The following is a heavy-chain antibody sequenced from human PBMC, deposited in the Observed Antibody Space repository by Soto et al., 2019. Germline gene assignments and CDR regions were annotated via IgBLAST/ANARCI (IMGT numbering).Heavy chain of an antibody. D-gene: IGHD2-21*01. J-gene: IGHJ4*02. CDR3: AKESDLSLFYFDD. CDR2: ISGSGGST. Sequence: EVQLLESGGGLVQPGGSLRLSCAASTFTFSSYAMSWVRQAPGKGLEWVSTISGSGGSTYYADSVKGRFTISRDNSKSALYLQMNSLRAEDTAIYYCAKESDLSLFYFDDWGQGTLVTVSS. CDR1: TFTFSSYA. V-gene: IGHV3-23*01.